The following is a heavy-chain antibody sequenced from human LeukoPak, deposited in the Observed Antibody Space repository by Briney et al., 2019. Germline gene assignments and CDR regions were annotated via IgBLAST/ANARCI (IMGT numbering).Heavy chain of an antibody. CDR3: ARRAIAVAGAPDNWFDP. Sequence: GSSVTVSCKASGGTFSSYAISWVRQAPGQGLEWMGDIIPIFGTANYAQKFQGRVTITADESTSTAYMELSSLRSEDTAAYYCARRAIAVAGAPDNWFDPWGQGTLVTVSS. CDR1: GGTFSSYA. D-gene: IGHD6-19*01. CDR2: IIPIFGTA. J-gene: IGHJ5*02. V-gene: IGHV1-69*01.